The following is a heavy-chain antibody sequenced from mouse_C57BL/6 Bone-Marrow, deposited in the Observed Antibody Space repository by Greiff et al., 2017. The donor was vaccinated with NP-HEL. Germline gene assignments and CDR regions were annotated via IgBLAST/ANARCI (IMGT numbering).Heavy chain of an antibody. Sequence: QVQLQQPGAELVKPGASVKLSCKASGYTFTSYWMQWVKQRPGQGLEWIGEIDPADSYTNYNQKFKGKATLTVDTSSSTAYMQLSSLTSEDSAVYYCARGEYYGYAMDDWGQGTSVTVSS. CDR1: GYTFTSYW. V-gene: IGHV1-50*01. CDR3: ARGEYYGYAMDD. J-gene: IGHJ4*01. CDR2: IDPADSYT. D-gene: IGHD1-1*01.